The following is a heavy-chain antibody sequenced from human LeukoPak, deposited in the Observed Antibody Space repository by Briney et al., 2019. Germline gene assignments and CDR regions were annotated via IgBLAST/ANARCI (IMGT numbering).Heavy chain of an antibody. CDR1: GFTFSTYW. J-gene: IGHJ4*02. D-gene: IGHD3-10*01. Sequence: GGSLRLSCAASGFTFSTYWMSWVRQAPGKGLEWVANIKGDGSEKNYVGSVKGRFTISRDNAKNSLYLQMNSLRAEDTAVYYCAKDSPFGANWGQGTLVTVSS. CDR2: IKGDGSEK. CDR3: AKDSPFGAN. V-gene: IGHV3-7*01.